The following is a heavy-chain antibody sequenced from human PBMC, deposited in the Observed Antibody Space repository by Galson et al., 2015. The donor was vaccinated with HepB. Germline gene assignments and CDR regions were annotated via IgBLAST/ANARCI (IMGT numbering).Heavy chain of an antibody. CDR3: ARGLPPWITTVRGVKNGMDV. D-gene: IGHD3-10*01. J-gene: IGHJ6*02. CDR2: INPSGGST. V-gene: IGHV1-46*03. Sequence: SVKVSCKASGYTFTSYYMHWVRQAPGQGLEWMGIINPSGGSTSYAQKFQGRVTMTRDTSTSTVDMEVSRLRSEDTAVYYCARGLPPWITTVRGVKNGMDVWGQGTTATVSS. CDR1: GYTFTSYY.